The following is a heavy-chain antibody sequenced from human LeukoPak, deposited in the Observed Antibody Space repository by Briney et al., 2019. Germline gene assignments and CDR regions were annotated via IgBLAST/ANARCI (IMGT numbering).Heavy chain of an antibody. CDR2: IYYSGST. CDR1: GGSISSYY. D-gene: IGHD3-22*01. V-gene: IGHV4-59*01. J-gene: IGHJ4*02. CDR3: ARDSNGPFDY. Sequence: PSETLSLTCTVSGGSISSYYWSWIRQPPGKGLEWIGYIYYSGSTNYNPSLKSRVTISVGTSKNQFSLKLSSVTAADTAVYYCARDSNGPFDYWGQGTLVTVSS.